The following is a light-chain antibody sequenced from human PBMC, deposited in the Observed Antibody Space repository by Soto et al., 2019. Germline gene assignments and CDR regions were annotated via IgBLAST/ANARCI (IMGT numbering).Light chain of an antibody. V-gene: IGLV7-46*01. J-gene: IGLJ3*02. Sequence: QAVVTQEPSLTVSPGGTVTLTCGSSTGALTSSHFPYWYQQKPGQAPRALIYDTNSKHSWTPGRFSGSLLGGKAALTLSGAXXXXXXXXYCLLAFGSARVFGGGTKLTVL. CDR2: DTN. CDR1: TGALTSSHF. CDR3: LLAFGSARV.